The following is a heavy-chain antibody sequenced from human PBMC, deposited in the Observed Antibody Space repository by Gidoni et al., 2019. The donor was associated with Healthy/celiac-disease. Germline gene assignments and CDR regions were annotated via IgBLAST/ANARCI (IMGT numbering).Heavy chain of an antibody. CDR2: IWYDGSNK. J-gene: IGHJ3*02. D-gene: IGHD3-9*01. V-gene: IGHV3-33*01. Sequence: QVQLVESGGGVVQPGRSLRLHCAASGFTFSSYGMHWVRQAPGKGLEWVAGIWYDGSNKYYADSVKGRFTISRDNSKNTLYLQMNSLRAEDTAVYYCASFYDILTGFTIDAFDIWGQGTMVTVSS. CDR3: ASFYDILTGFTIDAFDI. CDR1: GFTFSSYG.